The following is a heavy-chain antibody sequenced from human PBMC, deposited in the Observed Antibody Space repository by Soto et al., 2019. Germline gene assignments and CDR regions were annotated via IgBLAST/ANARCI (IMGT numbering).Heavy chain of an antibody. CDR2: IGTAGDT. D-gene: IGHD3-10*02. V-gene: IGHV3-13*01. J-gene: IGHJ6*02. Sequence: EVQLVESGGGLVQPGGSLRLSCAASGFTFSSYDMHWVRQATGQGLEWVSAIGTAGDTYYPGSVQGRFTISRENAKNSLYLQMNSLRAGDTAVYYCARAVRGGGMDVWGQGTTVTVSS. CDR3: ARAVRGGGMDV. CDR1: GFTFSSYD.